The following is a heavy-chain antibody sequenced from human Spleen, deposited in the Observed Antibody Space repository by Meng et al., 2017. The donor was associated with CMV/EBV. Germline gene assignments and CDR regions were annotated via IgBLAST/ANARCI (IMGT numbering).Heavy chain of an antibody. V-gene: IGHV1-18*01. Sequence: ASVKVSCKASGYTITTYGLSWVRQAPGQGLEWMGWISSHSGDTNYAPKVQGRVTMTTDTSTNTAYMELSSLRSEDSAVYYCARDRTGDCSSTSCYNYYYYYGMDVWGQGTTVIVSS. J-gene: IGHJ6*02. CDR2: ISSHSGDT. CDR3: ARDRTGDCSSTSCYNYYYYYGMDV. D-gene: IGHD2-2*02. CDR1: GYTITTYG.